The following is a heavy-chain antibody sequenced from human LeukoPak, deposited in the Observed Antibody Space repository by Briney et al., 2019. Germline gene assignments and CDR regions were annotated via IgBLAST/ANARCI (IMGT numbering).Heavy chain of an antibody. Sequence: PGGSLRLSCAASGFTFSSYVMTWVRQAPGKGLEWVSAISGSGGSISYADSVRGRFTISRDNSKNTLYLQMNSLRAEATAVYYCAGVRELIPLDYWGQGTLVTVSS. V-gene: IGHV3-23*01. D-gene: IGHD3-10*01. CDR2: ISGSGGSI. J-gene: IGHJ4*02. CDR1: GFTFSSYV. CDR3: AGVRELIPLDY.